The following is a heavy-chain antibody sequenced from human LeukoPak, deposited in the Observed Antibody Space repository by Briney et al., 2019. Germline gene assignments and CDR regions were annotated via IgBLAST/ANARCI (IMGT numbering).Heavy chain of an antibody. D-gene: IGHD6-13*01. CDR2: ISGSGGST. Sequence: GGSLRLSCAASGFTFSSYAMSWVRQAPGKGLEWVSAISGSGGSTYYADSVKGRFTITRDNSKNTLYLQMNSLRAEDTAVYYCAKTRGIAAAGTPYYWGQGTLVTVSS. V-gene: IGHV3-23*01. J-gene: IGHJ4*02. CDR1: GFTFSSYA. CDR3: AKTRGIAAAGTPYY.